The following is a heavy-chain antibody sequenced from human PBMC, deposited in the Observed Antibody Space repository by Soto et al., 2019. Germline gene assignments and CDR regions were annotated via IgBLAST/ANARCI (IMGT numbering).Heavy chain of an antibody. CDR2: IWYDGSNK. CDR1: GFSFTTYG. J-gene: IGHJ4*02. Sequence: QVQLVESGGGVVQPGRSLRLSCAASGFSFTTYGMHWVRQAPGEGLEWVAVIWYDGSNKYYADSVKGRFTISRDTSKNPLYLEMKRLGAEDTAVFYCAKGRGGGAVVPDYWGQGTLVTVSS. D-gene: IGHD2-21*01. CDR3: AKGRGGGAVVPDY. V-gene: IGHV3-33*06.